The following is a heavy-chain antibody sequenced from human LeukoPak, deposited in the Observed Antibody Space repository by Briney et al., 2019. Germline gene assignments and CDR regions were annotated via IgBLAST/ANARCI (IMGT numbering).Heavy chain of an antibody. V-gene: IGHV3-48*01. D-gene: IGHD6-13*01. Sequence: GGSLRLSCAASGLTFSSYSMNWVRQAPGKGLEWDSYISSSSSTIYYADSVKGRFTISRDNAKNSLYLQMNSLRAEDTAVYYCARGGVLAAAAEEYFDYWGQGTLVTVSS. CDR1: GLTFSSYS. CDR2: ISSSSSTI. CDR3: ARGGVLAAAAEEYFDY. J-gene: IGHJ4*02.